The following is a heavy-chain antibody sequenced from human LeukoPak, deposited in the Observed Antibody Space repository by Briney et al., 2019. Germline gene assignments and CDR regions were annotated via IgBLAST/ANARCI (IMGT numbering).Heavy chain of an antibody. J-gene: IGHJ4*02. Sequence: GGSLRLSCAASGFIFSNYWMSWVRRAPGKGLEWVANIKQDGSDKYYVDSVKGRFTISRDNAKNSLFLDMNSLRAEDTATYYCARGDGLGTTNGGYFFAYWGQGSLVAVSS. D-gene: IGHD1-26*01. CDR2: IKQDGSDK. CDR3: ARGDGLGTTNGGYFFAY. V-gene: IGHV3-7*01. CDR1: GFIFSNYW.